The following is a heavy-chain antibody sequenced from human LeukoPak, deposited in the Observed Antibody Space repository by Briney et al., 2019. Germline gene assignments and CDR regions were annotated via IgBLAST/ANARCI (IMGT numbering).Heavy chain of an antibody. J-gene: IGHJ6*03. V-gene: IGHV3-30*18. CDR2: ISYDGGSE. D-gene: IGHD2-2*02. CDR1: GFTFSASA. Sequence: GRSRRLSCAAAGFTFSASAMHWVRQTPGKGLEWVAVISYDGGSEYYSDSVKGRFTISRDNSKNTVFLQMNSLRAEDTAVYYCAKGKSIVVVPAAINYMDVWGKGTTVTVSS. CDR3: AKGKSIVVVPAAINYMDV.